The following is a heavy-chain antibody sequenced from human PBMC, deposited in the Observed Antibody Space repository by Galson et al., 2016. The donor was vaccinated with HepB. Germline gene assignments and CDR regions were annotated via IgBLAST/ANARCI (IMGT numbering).Heavy chain of an antibody. D-gene: IGHD5-18*01. V-gene: IGHV4-4*02. J-gene: IGHJ4*02. CDR2: IYHSGNT. CDR3: ARAGRGYSYGYLDC. CDR1: GGSISSSNW. Sequence: SETLSLTCAVSGGSISSSNWWSWVRQPPGKGLEWIGEIYHSGNTNNIPSLESRVSISLDTSKNQFSLKVSSVTAADTAVYYCARAGRGYSYGYLDCWGQGTLVTVSS.